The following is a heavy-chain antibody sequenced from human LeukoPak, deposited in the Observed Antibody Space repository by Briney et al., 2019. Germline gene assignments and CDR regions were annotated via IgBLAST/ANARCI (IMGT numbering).Heavy chain of an antibody. D-gene: IGHD3-16*01. J-gene: IGHJ1*01. CDR3: AKDDDWGRYKH. V-gene: IGHV3-23*01. CDR2: ISPSGGIT. Sequence: GGSLRLSCVASGFTFSSYEMNWVRQAPGKGLEWVSGISPSGGITYYTDSVKGRFTISRDNSKNTQSLQMNSLRAEDTAVYYCAKDDDWGRYKHWGQGTLVTVSS. CDR1: GFTFSSYE.